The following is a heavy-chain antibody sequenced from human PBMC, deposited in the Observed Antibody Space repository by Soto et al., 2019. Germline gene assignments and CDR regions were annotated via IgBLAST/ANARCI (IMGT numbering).Heavy chain of an antibody. D-gene: IGHD6-13*01. CDR1: EGTFNSYA. CDR2: INPYYNTL. CDR3: ASGASRWYPYFFDS. J-gene: IGHJ4*02. Sequence: QAQVVQSGAEVRKPGSSVKLSCKASEGTFNSYAIAWVRQAPGQGLELMGGINPYYNTLNYAQKFQDRVTSAADDSTNTVFMELSSLRSDDTAVYFCASGASRWYPYFFDSWAQGTLVTVSS. V-gene: IGHV1-69*01.